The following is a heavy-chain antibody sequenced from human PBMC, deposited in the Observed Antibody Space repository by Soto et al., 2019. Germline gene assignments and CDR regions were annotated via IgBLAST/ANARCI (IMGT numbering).Heavy chain of an antibody. Sequence: QVQLVQSGAEMKKPGSSVKVSCQSSGGTFNTYAMNWVRQAPGQGTEWMGDISPMFGAANYAPKFQGRVTITADESTGTSYMQLRRLTSEDTALYFCAREVQVHTPAFVYWGQGTLVTVSS. CDR2: ISPMFGAA. CDR1: GGTFNTYA. CDR3: AREVQVHTPAFVY. V-gene: IGHV1-69*19. J-gene: IGHJ4*02. D-gene: IGHD3-10*01.